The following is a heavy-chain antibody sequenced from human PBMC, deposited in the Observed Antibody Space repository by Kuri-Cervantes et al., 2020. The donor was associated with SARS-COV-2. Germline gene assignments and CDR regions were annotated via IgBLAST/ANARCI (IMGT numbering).Heavy chain of an antibody. V-gene: IGHV3-23*01. Sequence: GESLKISCAASGFTFSSYAMSWVRQVPGKGLEWVSAISGSGGSTYYADSVKGRFTISRDNSKNTLYLQMNSLRAEDTAVYYCATGWSLAIWGQGTLVTDSS. J-gene: IGHJ4*02. CDR1: GFTFSSYA. D-gene: IGHD2-8*01. CDR3: ATGWSLAI. CDR2: ISGSGGST.